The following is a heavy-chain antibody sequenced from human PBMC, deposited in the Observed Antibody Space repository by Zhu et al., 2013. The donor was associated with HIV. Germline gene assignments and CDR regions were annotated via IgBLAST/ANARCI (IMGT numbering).Heavy chain of an antibody. V-gene: IGHV1-69*06. J-gene: IGHJ5*02. CDR2: IIPIFGTA. Sequence: QVQLVQSGAEVKKPGSSVKVSCKASGGTFSSYAISWVRQAPGQGLEWMGGIIPIFGTANYAQKFQGRVTITADKSTSTAYMELSSLRSEDTAVYYCARDRGPYSRISPTTEFDPWGQGTLVTVSS. CDR1: GGTFSSYA. D-gene: IGHD2-15*01. CDR3: ARDRGPYSRISPTTEFDP.